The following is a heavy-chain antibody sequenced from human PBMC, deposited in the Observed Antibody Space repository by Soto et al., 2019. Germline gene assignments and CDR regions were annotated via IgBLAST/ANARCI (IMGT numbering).Heavy chain of an antibody. J-gene: IGHJ4*02. Sequence: SEARSLTCAVSGYSISSGYYWGWIRQPPGKGLEWIGSIYHSGSTYYNPSLKSRVTTSVDTSKNQFSLKLSSVTAADTAVYYCARASFDYLWLHAYWAQGTLVPVSS. D-gene: IGHD3-9*01. V-gene: IGHV4-38-2*01. CDR2: IYHSGST. CDR3: ARASFDYLWLHAY. CDR1: GYSISSGYY.